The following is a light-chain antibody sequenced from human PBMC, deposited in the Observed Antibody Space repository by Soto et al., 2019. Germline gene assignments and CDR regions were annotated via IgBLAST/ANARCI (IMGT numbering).Light chain of an antibody. J-gene: IGLJ2*01. CDR1: SSNIGAGYD. CDR3: QSYDSSLNGARV. Sequence: QSVLTQPPSVSGAPGQRVTIPCTGSSSNIGAGYDVHWYQQLPGTAPKLLIYGNSNRPSGGPDRFSGSKSGTSASLAITGLQAEDEADYYCQSYDSSLNGARVFGGGTKVTVL. CDR2: GNS. V-gene: IGLV1-40*01.